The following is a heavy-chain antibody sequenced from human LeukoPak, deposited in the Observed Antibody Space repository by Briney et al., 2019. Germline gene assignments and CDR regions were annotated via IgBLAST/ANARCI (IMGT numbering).Heavy chain of an antibody. CDR3: ATGYPRHVY. CDR2: ISAYNGNT. J-gene: IGHJ4*02. D-gene: IGHD3-9*01. CDR1: GYRFTIYG. Sequence: GASVTVSFKASGYRFTIYGISWVRQAPGQGMEWMGWISAYNGNTNYAQKLQGRVTMTTDTSTSTAYIELRSLRSDDTAVYYCATGYPRHVYWGQGTLVTVSS. V-gene: IGHV1-18*01.